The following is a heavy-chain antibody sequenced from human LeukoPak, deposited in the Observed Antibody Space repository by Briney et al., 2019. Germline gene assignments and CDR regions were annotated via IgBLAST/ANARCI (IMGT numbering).Heavy chain of an antibody. D-gene: IGHD6-19*01. CDR3: ARAAGSYQSRAFDI. J-gene: IGHJ3*02. Sequence: GGSLRLSCAASGFTFSGYWMTWVRQAPGKGLEWVANIKRDGSEKYYMDSVKGRFTISRDNAKNSLYLQMNSLRAEDTAVYYCARAAGSYQSRAFDIWGQGTMVTVSS. V-gene: IGHV3-7*04. CDR2: IKRDGSEK. CDR1: GFTFSGYW.